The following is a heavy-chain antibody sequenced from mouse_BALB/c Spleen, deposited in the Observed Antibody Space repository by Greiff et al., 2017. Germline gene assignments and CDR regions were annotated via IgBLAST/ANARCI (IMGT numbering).Heavy chain of an antibody. J-gene: IGHJ4*01. D-gene: IGHD2-12*01. CDR3: ARLYDTMDY. CDR2: ISDGGSYT. V-gene: IGHV5-4*02. Sequence: DVKLVESGGGLVKPGGSLKLSCAASGFTFSDYYMYWVRQTPEKRLEWVATISDGGSYTYYPDSVKGRFTISRDNAKNNLYLQMSSLKSEDTAMYYCARLYDTMDYWGQGTSVTVSS. CDR1: GFTFSDYY.